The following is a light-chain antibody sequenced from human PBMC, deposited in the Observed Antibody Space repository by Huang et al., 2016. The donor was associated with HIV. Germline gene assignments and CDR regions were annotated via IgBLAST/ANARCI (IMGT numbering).Light chain of an antibody. Sequence: TQSPSSLSASVGDRVTVTCRASQRIDAYLNWYQYKPGRAPKLLIFATSDLQGGVPSRFSGSRSGTTFTLTISSLQPQDFATYFCQQSYYFPRTFGQGTKVEMK. CDR2: ATS. V-gene: IGKV1-39*01. CDR1: QRIDAY. J-gene: IGKJ2*01. CDR3: QQSYYFPRT.